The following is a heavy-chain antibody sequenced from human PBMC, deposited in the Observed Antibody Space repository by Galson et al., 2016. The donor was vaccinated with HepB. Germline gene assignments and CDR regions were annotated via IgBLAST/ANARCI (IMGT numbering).Heavy chain of an antibody. V-gene: IGHV3-23*01. CDR2: ITGRGDGT. CDR3: AKDRICSGSFLGCGMDV. Sequence: SLRLSCAASGFTFNTYGMRWVRQAPGKGLEWVSAITGRGDGTYHADSVRGRFTISRDNAKNTLFLQMNSLRVEDTAIYYCAKDRICSGSFLGCGMDVWGQGTTVTVSS. CDR1: GFTFNTYG. J-gene: IGHJ6*02. D-gene: IGHD3-10*02.